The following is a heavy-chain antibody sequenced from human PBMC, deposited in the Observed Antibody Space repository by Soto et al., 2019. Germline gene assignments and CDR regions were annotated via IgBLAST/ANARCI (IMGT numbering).Heavy chain of an antibody. J-gene: IGHJ4*02. CDR1: GFTFSSYA. Sequence: QVQLVESGGGVVQPGRSLRLSCAASGFTFSSYAMHWVRQAPGKGLEWVAVISYAGSNEYYADSVKGRFTISRDNSKNTLYLQMNSLRAEDTAVYYCARDQDRYPKYCFEYWGQGTQVTVSS. V-gene: IGHV3-30-3*01. D-gene: IGHD3-9*01. CDR2: ISYAGSNE. CDR3: ARDQDRYPKYCFEY.